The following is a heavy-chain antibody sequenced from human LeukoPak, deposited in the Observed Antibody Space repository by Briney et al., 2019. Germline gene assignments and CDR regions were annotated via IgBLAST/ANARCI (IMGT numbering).Heavy chain of an antibody. CDR1: GGTFSSYA. CDR3: ARGGVDALYDSSGYFDY. V-gene: IGHV1-69*13. CDR2: IIPIFGTA. Sequence: ASVKDSCKASGGTFSSYAISWVRQAPGQGLEWMGGIIPIFGTANYAQKFQGRVTITADEATSTAYMELSSLRSEDTAVYYCARGGVDALYDSSGYFDYWGQGTLVTVSS. J-gene: IGHJ4*02. D-gene: IGHD3-22*01.